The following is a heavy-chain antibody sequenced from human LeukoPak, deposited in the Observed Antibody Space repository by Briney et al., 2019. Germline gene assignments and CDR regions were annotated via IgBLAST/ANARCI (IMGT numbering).Heavy chain of an antibody. J-gene: IGHJ4*02. CDR2: TYYRSKWYN. Sequence: SQTLSVTCAISGDSVSSNNGAWNWIRQSPSRGLEWLGRTYYRSKWYNDYAVSIQGRITINPDTSKNQFSLQLNSVTPEDTADYYCARGVGTSGWYTFDYWGQGTLVTVSS. CDR1: GDSVSSNNGA. V-gene: IGHV6-1*01. D-gene: IGHD6-19*01. CDR3: ARGVGTSGWYTFDY.